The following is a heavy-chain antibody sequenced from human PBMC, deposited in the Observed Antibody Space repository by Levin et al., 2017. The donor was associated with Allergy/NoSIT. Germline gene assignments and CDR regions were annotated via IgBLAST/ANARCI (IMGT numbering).Heavy chain of an antibody. D-gene: IGHD3-10*01. Sequence: ASVKVSCKASGYSFTDYGINWVRQAPGQGLEWLGWISTYTGDTKYAQNFQGRLNMTTDTSTTTAYMELRSLRSDDPAVYYCARPAGVITLVRGVLDYWGQGTLVSVSS. CDR2: ISTYTGDT. V-gene: IGHV1-18*01. CDR3: ARPAGVITLVRGVLDY. CDR1: GYSFTDYG. J-gene: IGHJ4*02.